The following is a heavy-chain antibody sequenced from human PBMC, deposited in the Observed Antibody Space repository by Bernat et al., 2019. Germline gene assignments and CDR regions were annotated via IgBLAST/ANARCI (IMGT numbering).Heavy chain of an antibody. V-gene: IGHV3-74*01. Sequence: EVQLVESGGGLVQPGGSLRLSCAASGFTFSSYWMHWVRQAPGKGLVWVSRFNSDGTTTTYADSVKGRFTISRDNAKNTVYLQMNSLRAEDTAVYYCARDPETNYWGQGTLVTVSS. CDR3: ARDPETNY. CDR2: FNSDGTTT. CDR1: GFTFSSYW. J-gene: IGHJ4*02. D-gene: IGHD4-11*01.